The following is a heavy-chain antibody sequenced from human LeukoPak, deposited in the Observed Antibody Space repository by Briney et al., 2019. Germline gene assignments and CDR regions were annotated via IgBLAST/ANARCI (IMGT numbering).Heavy chain of an antibody. V-gene: IGHV1-69*13. CDR2: IIPILGTA. CDR3: ARSPIGYTTWSWFDP. Sequence: ASVKVSCKASGGTFSSYAISWVRQAPGQGLEWMGGIIPILGTANYAQKFQGRVTITADESTSTAYMELSSLRSEDTAVYYCARSPIGYTTWSWFDPWGQGTLVTVSS. J-gene: IGHJ5*02. CDR1: GGTFSSYA. D-gene: IGHD3-16*02.